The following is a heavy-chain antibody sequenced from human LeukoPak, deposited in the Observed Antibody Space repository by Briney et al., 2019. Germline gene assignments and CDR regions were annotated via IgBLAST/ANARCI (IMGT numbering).Heavy chain of an antibody. Sequence: KPSETLSLTCAVSGYSISSGYYWGWIRQPPEKGLEWIGSIYHSGSTYYNPSLKSRVTISVDTSKNQFSLKLSSVTAADTAVYYCARDTLVGATNFDYWGQGTLVTVSS. J-gene: IGHJ4*02. CDR1: GYSISSGYY. CDR3: ARDTLVGATNFDY. D-gene: IGHD1-26*01. V-gene: IGHV4-38-2*02. CDR2: IYHSGST.